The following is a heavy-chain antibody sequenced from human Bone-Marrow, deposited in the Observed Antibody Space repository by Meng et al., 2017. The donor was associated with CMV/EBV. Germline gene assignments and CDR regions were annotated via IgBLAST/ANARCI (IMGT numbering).Heavy chain of an antibody. D-gene: IGHD6-6*01. CDR2: IKEDGTKT. Sequence: GESLKISCTGSGLIFSTYWMSWVRQAPGKGLEWVANIKEDGTKTYYVDSVKGRFTISRDNAKNSLYLQMNSLRAEDTAVYYCARDESRPSDVWGQGTTVTVSS. CDR1: GLIFSTYW. CDR3: ARDESRPSDV. J-gene: IGHJ6*02. V-gene: IGHV3-7*01.